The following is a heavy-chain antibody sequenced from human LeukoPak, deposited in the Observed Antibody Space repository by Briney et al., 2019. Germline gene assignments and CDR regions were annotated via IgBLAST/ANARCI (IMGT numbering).Heavy chain of an antibody. J-gene: IGHJ6*03. CDR3: AKAGGGSSWSRSSFYYYYYMDV. D-gene: IGHD6-13*01. Sequence: GGSLRLSCAASGFTFSSYAMHWVRQAPGKGLEWVAVISYDGSNKYYADSVKGRFTISRDNSKNTLYLQMNSLRAEDTAVYYCAKAGGGSSWSRSSFYYYYYMDVWGKGTTVTVSS. CDR1: GFTFSSYA. CDR2: ISYDGSNK. V-gene: IGHV3-30-3*01.